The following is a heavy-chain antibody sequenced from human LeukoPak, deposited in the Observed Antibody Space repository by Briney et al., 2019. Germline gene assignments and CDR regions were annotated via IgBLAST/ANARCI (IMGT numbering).Heavy chain of an antibody. CDR1: GGSINSSNW. V-gene: IGHV4-4*02. CDR2: IYHSGST. D-gene: IGHD1-7*01. J-gene: IGHJ4*02. Sequence: SETLSLTCSVSGGSINSSNWWSWVRQPPGKGLEWIGEIYHSGSTNYNPSLKSRVTISVDKSKNQFSLKLSSVTAADTAVYYCARARYNWNYSIDFDYWGQGTLVTVSS. CDR3: ARARYNWNYSIDFDY.